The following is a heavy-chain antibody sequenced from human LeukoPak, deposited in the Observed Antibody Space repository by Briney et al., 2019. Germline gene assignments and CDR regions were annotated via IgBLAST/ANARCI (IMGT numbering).Heavy chain of an antibody. D-gene: IGHD5-18*01. Sequence: GRSLRLSCAASGFTFSSYGMHWVRQAPGKGLEWVAVIWYDGSNKYYADSVKGRFTISRDNSKNTLCLQMNSLRAEDTAVYYCARAYSYGNFDYWGQGTLVTVSS. CDR1: GFTFSSYG. J-gene: IGHJ4*02. V-gene: IGHV3-33*01. CDR3: ARAYSYGNFDY. CDR2: IWYDGSNK.